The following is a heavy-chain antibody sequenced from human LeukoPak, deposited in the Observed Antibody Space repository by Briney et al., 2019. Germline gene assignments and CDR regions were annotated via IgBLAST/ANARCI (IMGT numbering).Heavy chain of an antibody. CDR3: ARESSGWLQLFDY. CDR2: IYSGGST. CDR1: GFTVSSKY. Sequence: GGSLRLSCAASGFTVSSKYMSWVRQAPGKGLEWVSVIYSGGSTYYADSVKGRFTISRDNSKNTVYLQMNSLRAEDTAMYYCARESSGWLQLFDYWGQGTLVTVSS. V-gene: IGHV3-66*01. J-gene: IGHJ4*02. D-gene: IGHD5-24*01.